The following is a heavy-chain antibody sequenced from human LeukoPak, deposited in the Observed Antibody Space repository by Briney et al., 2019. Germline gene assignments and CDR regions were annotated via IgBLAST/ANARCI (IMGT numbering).Heavy chain of an antibody. D-gene: IGHD2-21*02. Sequence: PSETLSLTCTVSGGSISSGDYYWSWIRQPPGKGLEWTGYIYYIGNTFYNPSLKSRVTISVDTSKNQFSLKQSSVTAADTAVYYCASAYCGGDCTPYWYFDLWGRGTLVTVSS. V-gene: IGHV4-30-4*01. CDR2: IYYIGNT. CDR1: GGSISSGDYY. J-gene: IGHJ2*01. CDR3: ASAYCGGDCTPYWYFDL.